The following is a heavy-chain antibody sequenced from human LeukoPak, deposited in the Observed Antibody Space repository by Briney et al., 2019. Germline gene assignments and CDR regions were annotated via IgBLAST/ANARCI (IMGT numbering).Heavy chain of an antibody. V-gene: IGHV3-30*03. J-gene: IGHJ3*02. CDR2: ISYDGTNK. D-gene: IGHD2-2*01. CDR1: GFTFSSYG. CDR3: AREGYQLLSVAFDI. Sequence: GRSLRLSCAASGFTFSSYGMHWVRQAPGKGLEWVAIISYDGTNKYYADSVKGRFTISRDNSKNTLYLQMNSLRAEDTAVYYCAREGYQLLSVAFDIWGQGTMVTVSS.